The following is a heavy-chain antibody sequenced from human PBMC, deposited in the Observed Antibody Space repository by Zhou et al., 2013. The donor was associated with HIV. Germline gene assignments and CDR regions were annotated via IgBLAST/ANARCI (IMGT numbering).Heavy chain of an antibody. J-gene: IGHJ4*02. CDR3: ARGSGLGSYFDN. V-gene: IGHV1-69*18. Sequence: QVQLVQSGAEVKTPGSSVKVSCKASGGTFSYYAISWVRQAPGQGLEWMGRIIPIFGTTNYAQKFQGRVTITADDSTSTVYMELSSLRSDDTAIYFCARGSGLGSYFDNWGQGTLVPVSS. D-gene: IGHD3-10*01. CDR1: GGTFSYYA. CDR2: IIPIFGTT.